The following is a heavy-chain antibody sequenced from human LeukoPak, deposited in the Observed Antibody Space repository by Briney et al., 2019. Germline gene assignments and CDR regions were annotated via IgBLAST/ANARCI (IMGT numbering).Heavy chain of an antibody. CDR3: AREVAAAGTPFDY. CDR2: ISSSGSTI. Sequence: GGSLRLSCAASGFTFSDYYMSWIRQAPGKGLEWVSYISSSGSTIYHADSVKGRFTISRDNAKNSLYLQMNSLRAEDTAVYYCAREVAAAGTPFDYWGQGTLVTVSS. V-gene: IGHV3-11*01. J-gene: IGHJ4*02. CDR1: GFTFSDYY. D-gene: IGHD6-13*01.